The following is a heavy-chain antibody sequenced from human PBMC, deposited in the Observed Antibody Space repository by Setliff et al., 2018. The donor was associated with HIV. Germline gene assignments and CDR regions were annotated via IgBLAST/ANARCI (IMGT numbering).Heavy chain of an antibody. CDR2: IKSDGTYT. CDR1: GFTFSDYT. CDR3: AKDSVEEFYDSSGTPEYAASVKGRFIISRDDSKSLAYLQMDSLNTEDTAVYYCTRVNHDYGNYILPGVDY. D-gene: IGHD3-22*01. V-gene: IGHV3-21*01. Sequence: GGSLRLSCAASGFTFSDYTMNWVRQAPGKGLEWVASIKSDGTYTHHAELLKGRFTVSRDNTKNSLFILMSSRRAEDTAVYYCAKDSVEEFYDSSGTPEYAASVKGRFIISRDDSKSLAYLQMDSLNTEDTAVYYCTRVNHDYGNYILPGVDYWGQGTLVTVSS. J-gene: IGHJ4*02.